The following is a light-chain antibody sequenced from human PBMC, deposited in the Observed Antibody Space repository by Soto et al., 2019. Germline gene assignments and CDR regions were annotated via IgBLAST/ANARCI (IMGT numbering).Light chain of an antibody. CDR1: NSNIGNNF. CDR3: AAWDDSLSGVV. J-gene: IGLJ2*01. V-gene: IGLV1-47*01. Sequence: QPVLTQPPSASGTPGQRVTISCSGSNSNIGNNFVYWYQQVPGAAPKLLIFRNNQRPSGVPDRFSGSKSGPSASLAISGLRSEDEADYYCAAWDDSLSGVVFGGGTKLTVL. CDR2: RNN.